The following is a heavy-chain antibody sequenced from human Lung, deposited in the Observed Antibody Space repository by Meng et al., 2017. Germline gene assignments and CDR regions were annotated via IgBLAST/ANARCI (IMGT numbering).Heavy chain of an antibody. Sequence: VPRLCLGGGLFQLACLLRLSCSGYGFNLRAFATTWVAEVPWKGPEWFQRIRRTGHRNFYPDFRKRGLIAYRDTANTTLYLEMNSLRAEDTAIYYGAKAAAMASWGQGTLVTVSS. CDR3: AKAAAMAS. J-gene: IGHJ5*02. D-gene: IGHD5-24*01. CDR1: GFNLRAFA. CDR2: IRRTGHRN. V-gene: IGHV3-23*01.